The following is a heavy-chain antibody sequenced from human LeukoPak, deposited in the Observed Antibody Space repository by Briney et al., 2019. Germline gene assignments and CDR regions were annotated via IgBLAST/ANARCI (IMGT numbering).Heavy chain of an antibody. CDR1: GFTFSSYS. CDR2: ISSSGNYI. Sequence: GGSLRLSCAASGFTFSSYSMNWVRQAPGKGLEWVSSISSSGNYISYADSVKGRFTISRDNAKNSLYLQMNSLRAEDTAVYYCAREDIVVVTAMAYYYGMDVWGQGTTVTVSS. V-gene: IGHV3-21*01. J-gene: IGHJ6*02. D-gene: IGHD2-21*02. CDR3: AREDIVVVTAMAYYYGMDV.